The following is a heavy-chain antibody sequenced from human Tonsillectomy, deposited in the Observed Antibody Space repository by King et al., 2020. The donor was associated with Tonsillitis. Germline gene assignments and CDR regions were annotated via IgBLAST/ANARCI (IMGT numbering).Heavy chain of an antibody. CDR2: IIPMFGTA. Sequence: QLVQSGAEVKKPGSSVKVSCKASGDTFSNYAISWVRQAPGQGLEWMGGIIPMFGTANYAQKFQGRVTITADESTSTAYMELSSLRSEDTAVYYCARDEFYYDSSGYLGIRNYYYYGMDVWGQGTTVTVSS. V-gene: IGHV1-69*13. D-gene: IGHD3-22*01. CDR3: ARDEFYYDSSGYLGIRNYYYYGMDV. CDR1: GDTFSNYA. J-gene: IGHJ6*02.